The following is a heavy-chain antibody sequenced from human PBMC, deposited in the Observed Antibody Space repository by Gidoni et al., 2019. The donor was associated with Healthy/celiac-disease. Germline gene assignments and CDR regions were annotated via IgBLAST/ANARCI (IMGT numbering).Heavy chain of an antibody. CDR1: GYTFTSYG. J-gene: IGHJ4*02. D-gene: IGHD6-13*01. V-gene: IGHV1-18*01. CDR3: ARDPPPHPDLHSSSWYWGLYFDY. CDR2: ISAYNGNT. Sequence: QVQLVQSGAEVKKPGASVKVSCKASGYTFTSYGISWVRQAPGQGLEWMGWISAYNGNTNYAQKLQGRVTMTTDTSTSTAYMELRSLRSDDTAVYYCARDPPPHPDLHSSSWYWGLYFDYWGQGTLVTVSS.